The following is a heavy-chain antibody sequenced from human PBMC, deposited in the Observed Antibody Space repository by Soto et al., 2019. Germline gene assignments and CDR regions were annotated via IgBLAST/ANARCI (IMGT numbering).Heavy chain of an antibody. V-gene: IGHV4-59*08. CDR1: GGSFSPNY. D-gene: IGHD2-21*01. Sequence: QVQLQESGPGLVRPSETLSLTCTLSGGSFSPNYWSWLRQPPGKGLEWVGYIYYGGTTSYNPSLKSRVTISLATSKRQFSLGLSSVTAAHTAAYYCASLGNYSKSLDPWGPGTLVTVSS. CDR3: ASLGNYSKSLDP. J-gene: IGHJ5*02. CDR2: IYYGGTT.